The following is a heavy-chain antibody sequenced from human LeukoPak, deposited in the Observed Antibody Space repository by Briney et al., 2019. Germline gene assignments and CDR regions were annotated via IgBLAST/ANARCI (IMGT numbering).Heavy chain of an antibody. V-gene: IGHV3-7*01. CDR3: ARDTRYFDL. CDR1: GFTFSSYW. Sequence: GGSLRLSCAASGFTFSSYWMTWVRQAPGKGLEWVSNINQEGRDKNYVDSVKGRFTISRDNAKNSLYLQMNNLRAEDTAVYYCARDTRYFDLWGRGTLVTVSS. J-gene: IGHJ2*01. CDR2: INQEGRDK.